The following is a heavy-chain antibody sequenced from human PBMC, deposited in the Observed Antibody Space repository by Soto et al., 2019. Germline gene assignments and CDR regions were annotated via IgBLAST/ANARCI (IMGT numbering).Heavy chain of an antibody. V-gene: IGHV4-39*07. CDR2: INHSGST. Sequence: PSETLSLTCTVSGGSISSSSYYWSWIRQPPGKGLEWIGEINHSGSTNYNPSLKSRVTISVDTSKNQFSLKLSSVTAADTAVYYCARMTTVTTSDYWGQGTLVTVSS. J-gene: IGHJ4*02. CDR3: ARMTTVTTSDY. CDR1: GGSISSSSYY. D-gene: IGHD4-17*01.